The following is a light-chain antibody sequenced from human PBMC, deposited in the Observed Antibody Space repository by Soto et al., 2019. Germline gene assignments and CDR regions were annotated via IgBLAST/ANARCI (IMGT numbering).Light chain of an antibody. J-gene: IGLJ1*01. CDR1: SSDVGGSNY. Sequence: QSALTQPASVSGSPGQSITISCTGTSSDVGGSNYVSWYQQHPGKAPKLMIYDVSKRPSGVSNRFSGSKSGNTASLTISGLQAEDEDDYYCCSYSSSSTLDVFGTGTKLTVL. CDR3: CSYSSSSTLDV. CDR2: DVS. V-gene: IGLV2-14*03.